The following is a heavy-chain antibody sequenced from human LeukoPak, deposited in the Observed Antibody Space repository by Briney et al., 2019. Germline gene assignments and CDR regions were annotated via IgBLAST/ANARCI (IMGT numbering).Heavy chain of an antibody. CDR1: GDSVSSSSAT. CDR2: TYYKSKWYN. Sequence: SQTLSLTCAISGDSVSSSSATWNWIRQSPSRGLEWLGRTYYKSKWYNDYAVSVKSRITISPDTSRNQFSLQLNSATPEDTAVYYCARDPSGGFRGYFDLWGRGTLVTVSS. J-gene: IGHJ2*01. D-gene: IGHD2-15*01. V-gene: IGHV6-1*01. CDR3: ARDPSGGFRGYFDL.